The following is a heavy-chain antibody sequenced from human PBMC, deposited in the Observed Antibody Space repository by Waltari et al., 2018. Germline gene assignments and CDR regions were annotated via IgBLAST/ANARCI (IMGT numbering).Heavy chain of an antibody. CDR1: GGTFSSYA. J-gene: IGHJ4*02. V-gene: IGHV1-69*01. CDR2: IIPILGTA. D-gene: IGHD3-22*01. CDR3: ARDRDYYDSSGYYSCLDY. Sequence: QVQLVQSGAEVKKPGSSVKVSCKASGGTFSSYAISWVRQAPGQGLEWMGGIIPILGTANYAQKFQGRVTITADESTSTAYMELSSLRSEDTAVYYCARDRDYYDSSGYYSCLDYWGQGTLVTVSS.